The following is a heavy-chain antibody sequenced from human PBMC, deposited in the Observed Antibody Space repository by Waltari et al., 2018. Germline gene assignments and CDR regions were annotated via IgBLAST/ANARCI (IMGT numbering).Heavy chain of an antibody. J-gene: IGHJ6*02. CDR3: ARDYDFWSGYYGMDV. V-gene: IGHV4-39*07. Sequence: QLQLQESGPGLVKPSETLSLTCTVSGGSISSSSYYWGWIRQPPGKGLEWIGSIYYSGSTYYNPSLKSRVTISVDTSKNQFSLKLSSVTAADTAVYYCARDYDFWSGYYGMDVWGQGTTVTVSS. D-gene: IGHD3-3*01. CDR1: GGSISSSSYY. CDR2: IYYSGST.